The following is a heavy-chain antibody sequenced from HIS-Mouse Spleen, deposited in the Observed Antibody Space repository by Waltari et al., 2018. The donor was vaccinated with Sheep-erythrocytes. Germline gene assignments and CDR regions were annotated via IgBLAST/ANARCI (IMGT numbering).Heavy chain of an antibody. V-gene: IGHV3-30*18. Sequence: QVQLVESGGGVVQPGRSLRLSGAASGFTFSSYGMHWVRQAPGKGLEWVAVISYDGSKKYYADSVKGRFTISRDNSKNTLYLQMNSLRAEDTAVYYCAKDRLGSVDYWGQGTLVTVSS. J-gene: IGHJ4*02. D-gene: IGHD1-26*01. CDR3: AKDRLGSVDY. CDR1: GFTFSSYG. CDR2: ISYDGSKK.